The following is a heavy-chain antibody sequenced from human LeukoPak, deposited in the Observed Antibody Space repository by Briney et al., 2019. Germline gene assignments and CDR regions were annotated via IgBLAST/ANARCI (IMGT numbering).Heavy chain of an antibody. Sequence: GGSLRLSCAASGFSFNGYAMTWVRQAPGKGLEWVSTISGGGGTTYYADSVKGRFTISRDNSKSTLYLQLDSLRAEDTALYYCAKYETWTSGRYFDYWGQGTLVTVSS. V-gene: IGHV3-23*01. D-gene: IGHD6-19*01. J-gene: IGHJ4*02. CDR3: AKYETWTSGRYFDY. CDR1: GFSFNGYA. CDR2: ISGGGGTT.